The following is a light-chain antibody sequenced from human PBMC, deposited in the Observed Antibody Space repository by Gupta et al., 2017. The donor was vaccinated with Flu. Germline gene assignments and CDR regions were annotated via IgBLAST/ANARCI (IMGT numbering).Light chain of an antibody. V-gene: IGLV2-14*01. CDR2: EVS. J-gene: IGLJ1*01. CDR1: SSDVGGYNY. CDR3: ASYTNSGPYG. Sequence: QSALTQPASVSGSPGQSITISCTGTSSDVGGYNYVSWYQQHPGKAPKVMIFEVSNRPSGVSNRFSGSKSGNTASLTISGLQTEDEGYYYCASYTNSGPYGFGTGTQVTVL.